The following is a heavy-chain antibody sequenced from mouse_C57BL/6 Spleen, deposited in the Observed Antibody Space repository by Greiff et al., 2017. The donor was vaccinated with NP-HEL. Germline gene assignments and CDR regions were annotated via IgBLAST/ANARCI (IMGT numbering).Heavy chain of an antibody. Sequence: VQLQQSGAELVMPGASVKLSCKASGYTFTSYWMHWVKQRPGQGLEWIGEIDPSDSYTNYNQKFKGKSTLTVDKSSSTAYMQLSSLTSEDSAVYYCARYPMDYWGQGTSVTVSS. CDR3: ARYPMDY. J-gene: IGHJ4*01. CDR2: IDPSDSYT. CDR1: GYTFTSYW. V-gene: IGHV1-69*01.